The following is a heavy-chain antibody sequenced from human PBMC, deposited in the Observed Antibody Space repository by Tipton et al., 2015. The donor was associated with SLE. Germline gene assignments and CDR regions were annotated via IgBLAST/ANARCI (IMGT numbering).Heavy chain of an antibody. Sequence: SLRLSCAASGFTYDDYAMHWVRQAPGKGLEWVSGISWNGGSAVYANSVKGRFTISRDNAKSTLYLQMNSLGAEDTAMYYCSRDGEHCTGGFCLFDYWGQGTLVTVSS. CDR1: GFTYDDYA. J-gene: IGHJ4*02. V-gene: IGHV3-9*01. CDR2: ISWNGGSA. D-gene: IGHD2-8*02. CDR3: SRDGEHCTGGFCLFDY.